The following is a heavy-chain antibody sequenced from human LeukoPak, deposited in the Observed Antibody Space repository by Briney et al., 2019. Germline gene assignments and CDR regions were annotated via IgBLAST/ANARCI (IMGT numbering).Heavy chain of an antibody. D-gene: IGHD6-6*01. J-gene: IGHJ4*02. Sequence: PGGSLRLSCTASGFTFSSYSMNWVRQAPGKGLEWVSYISSSSSTIYYADSVKGRFTISRDNAKNSLYLQMNSLRAEDTAVYYCARDRTLEYSSSHFDYWGQGTLVTVSS. CDR2: ISSSSSTI. V-gene: IGHV3-48*04. CDR3: ARDRTLEYSSSHFDY. CDR1: GFTFSSYS.